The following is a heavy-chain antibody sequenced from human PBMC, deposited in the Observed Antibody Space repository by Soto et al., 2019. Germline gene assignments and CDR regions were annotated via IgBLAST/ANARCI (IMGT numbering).Heavy chain of an antibody. V-gene: IGHV3-23*01. CDR3: AKGNSRIVVVTAIYY. Sequence: GGSLRLSCAASGFTFSSYAMSWVRQAPGKGLEWVSAISGSGGSTYYADSVKGRFTISRDNSKNMLYLQMNSLRAEDTAVYYCAKGNSRIVVVTAIYYWGQGTLVTVSS. CDR1: GFTFSSYA. J-gene: IGHJ4*02. D-gene: IGHD2-21*02. CDR2: ISGSGGST.